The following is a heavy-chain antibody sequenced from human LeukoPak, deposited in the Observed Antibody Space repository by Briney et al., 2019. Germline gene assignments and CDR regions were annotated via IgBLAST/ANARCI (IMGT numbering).Heavy chain of an antibody. Sequence: PSETLSLTCTVSGGSISSYYWSWIRQPPGKGLEWIGYIYYSGSTNYNPSLKSRVTISADTSKNQFSLKLNSVTAADTAVYYCVGPYCSSSTSCYEFDPWGQGTLVTVSS. V-gene: IGHV4-59*08. CDR1: GGSISSYY. CDR2: IYYSGST. J-gene: IGHJ5*02. D-gene: IGHD2-2*01. CDR3: VGPYCSSSTSCYEFDP.